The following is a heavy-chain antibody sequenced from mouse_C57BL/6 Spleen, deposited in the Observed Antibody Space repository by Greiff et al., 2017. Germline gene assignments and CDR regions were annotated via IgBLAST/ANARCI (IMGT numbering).Heavy chain of an antibody. CDR1: GYTFTDYY. J-gene: IGHJ1*03. Sequence: VQLQQSGAELVRPGASVKLSCKASGYTFTDYYINWVKQRPGQGLEWIARIYPGSGNTYYNEKFKGKATLTAEKSSSTAYMQLSSLTSEDSAVYFCARQTGTGWYFDVWGTGTTVTVSS. D-gene: IGHD4-1*01. CDR3: ARQTGTGWYFDV. V-gene: IGHV1-76*01. CDR2: IYPGSGNT.